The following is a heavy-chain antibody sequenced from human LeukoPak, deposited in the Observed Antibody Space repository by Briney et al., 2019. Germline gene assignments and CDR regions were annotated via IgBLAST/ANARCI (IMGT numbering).Heavy chain of an antibody. CDR1: GGSFSGYY. D-gene: IGHD2-2*01. CDR3: ALDSTSTNYYYYGMDV. V-gene: IGHV4-34*01. CDR2: INHSGST. J-gene: IGHJ6*02. Sequence: SETLSLTCAVYGGSFSGYYWSWIRQPPGKGLDWIGEINHSGSTNYNPSLESRVTISVDMSKNQFSLKLSSVTAADTAVYYCALDSTSTNYYYYGMDVWGQGTTVTVSS.